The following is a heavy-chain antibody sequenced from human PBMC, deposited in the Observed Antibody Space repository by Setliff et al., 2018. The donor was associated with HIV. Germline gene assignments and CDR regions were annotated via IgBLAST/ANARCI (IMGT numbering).Heavy chain of an antibody. D-gene: IGHD1-26*01. CDR2: MNPNSGNT. J-gene: IGHJ6*03. Sequence: ASVKVSCKASGYTFIDYYIHWVRQAPGRGLEWMGWMNPNSGNTGYAQKFQGRVTMTRNTSISTAYMELSSLRSEDTAVYYCARGLDVGATKGYYYYYMDVWGKGTTVTVSS. V-gene: IGHV1-8*02. CDR3: ARGLDVGATKGYYYYYMDV. CDR1: GYTFIDYY.